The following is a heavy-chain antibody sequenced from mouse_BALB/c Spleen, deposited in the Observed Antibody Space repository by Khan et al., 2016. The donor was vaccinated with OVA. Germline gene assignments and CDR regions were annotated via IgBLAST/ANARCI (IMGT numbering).Heavy chain of an antibody. V-gene: IGHV3-8*02. CDR1: GDSITTGY. CDR2: IIYTGYT. Sequence: MQLEESGPSLVKPSQTLSLTCSVPGDSITTGYWNWIRKFPGNKLEYMGYIIYTGYTYYNPSLKSRISITRHTSNNQYYLQLNSVTDEDTATYYCARSTYRYAFVYWGQGTLVTVSA. CDR3: ARSTYRYAFVY. D-gene: IGHD2-14*01. J-gene: IGHJ3*01.